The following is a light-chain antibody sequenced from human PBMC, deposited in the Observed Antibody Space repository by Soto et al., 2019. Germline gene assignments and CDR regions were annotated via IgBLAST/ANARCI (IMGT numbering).Light chain of an antibody. CDR1: NIGSKN. Sequence: SYELTQPLSVSVALGQTARITCGENNIGSKNVHWYQQKPGQAPVLVIYRDNNRPSGIPERFSGSNSGNTATLTISRTQAGDEADYYCQVWDRNTGVLGGGTKLTVL. J-gene: IGLJ3*02. V-gene: IGLV3-9*01. CDR3: QVWDRNTGV. CDR2: RDN.